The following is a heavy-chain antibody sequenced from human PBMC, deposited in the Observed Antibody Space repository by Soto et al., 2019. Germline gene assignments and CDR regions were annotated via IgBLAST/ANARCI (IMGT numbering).Heavy chain of an antibody. Sequence: SETLSLTCAVYGGSFSGYYWSWIRQPPGKGLEWIGEINHSGSTNYNPSLKSRVTISVDTSKNQFSLKLSSVTAADTAVYYCARGFGYCSGGSCESYYYYYYMDVWGKGTTVTVSS. CDR1: GGSFSGYY. D-gene: IGHD2-15*01. CDR2: INHSGST. V-gene: IGHV4-34*01. CDR3: ARGFGYCSGGSCESYYYYYYMDV. J-gene: IGHJ6*03.